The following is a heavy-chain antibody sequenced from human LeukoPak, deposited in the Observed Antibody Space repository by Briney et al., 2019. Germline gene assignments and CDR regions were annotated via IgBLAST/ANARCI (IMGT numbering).Heavy chain of an antibody. D-gene: IGHD3-22*01. CDR1: GFTFSSYG. V-gene: IGHV3-30*18. CDR3: AKQGYYYYDSSGYDY. J-gene: IGHJ4*02. CDR2: ISYDGSNK. Sequence: GGSLRLSCAASGFTFSSYGMPWVRQAPGKGLEWVAVISYDGSNKYYADSVKGQFTISRDNSKNTLYLQMNSLRAEDTAVYYCAKQGYYYYDSSGYDYWGQGTLVTVSS.